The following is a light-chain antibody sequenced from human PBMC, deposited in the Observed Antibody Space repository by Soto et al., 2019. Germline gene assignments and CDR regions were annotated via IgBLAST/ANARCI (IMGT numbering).Light chain of an antibody. CDR1: ASNIGSNP. CDR3: AAWDDSLNGVV. Sequence: QSVVTQPPSVSGTPGQRVTISCSGSASNIGSNPVNWYQQLPGTAPKLLIYSSSHRPSGVPDRISGSKSGTSASLAISGLQSGDEADYHCAAWDDSLNGVVFGGGTKLTVL. CDR2: SSS. V-gene: IGLV1-44*01. J-gene: IGLJ2*01.